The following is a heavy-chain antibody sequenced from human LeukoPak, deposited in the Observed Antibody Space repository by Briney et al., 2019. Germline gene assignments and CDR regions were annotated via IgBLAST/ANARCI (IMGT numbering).Heavy chain of an antibody. CDR3: ARGVADIVVVVAATRHYYYYYMDV. J-gene: IGHJ6*03. Sequence: SETLSLTCTVSGGSISSYYWSWIRQPAGKGLEWIGRIYTSGSTNYNPSLKSRVTISVDTSKNQFSLKLSSVTAADTAVYYCARGVADIVVVVAATRHYYYYYMDVWGKGTTVTVSS. D-gene: IGHD2-15*01. V-gene: IGHV4-4*07. CDR2: IYTSGST. CDR1: GGSISSYY.